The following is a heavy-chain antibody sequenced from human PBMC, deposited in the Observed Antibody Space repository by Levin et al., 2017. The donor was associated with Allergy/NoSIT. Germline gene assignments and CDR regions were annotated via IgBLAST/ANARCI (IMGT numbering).Heavy chain of an antibody. J-gene: IGHJ4*02. Sequence: TGGSLRLSCAASGFTLSDHYMDWVRQAPGKGLEWVGRTRNKANSYTTEYAASVKGRFTISRDESKNSLYLQMNSLKTEDTAVYYCARGPAIPGNFQELDYWGQGTLVTVSS. V-gene: IGHV3-72*01. CDR2: TRNKANSYTT. CDR3: ARGPAIPGNFQELDY. CDR1: GFTLSDHY. D-gene: IGHD4-23*01.